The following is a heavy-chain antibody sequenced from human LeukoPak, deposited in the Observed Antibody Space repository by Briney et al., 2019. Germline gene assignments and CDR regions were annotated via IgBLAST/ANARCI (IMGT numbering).Heavy chain of an antibody. D-gene: IGHD2-2*02. CDR1: GGSFSGYY. J-gene: IGHJ6*02. Sequence: PSETLSLTCAVYGGSFSGYYWSWIRQPPGKGLEWIGEINHSGSTNYNPSLKSRVTISVDTSTNQFSLKLSSVTAADTAVYYCARIGYCSSTSCYTTDVWGQGTTVTVSS. CDR3: ARIGYCSSTSCYTTDV. CDR2: INHSGST. V-gene: IGHV4-34*01.